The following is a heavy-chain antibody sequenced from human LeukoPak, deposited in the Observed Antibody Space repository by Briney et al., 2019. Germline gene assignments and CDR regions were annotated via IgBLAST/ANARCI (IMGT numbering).Heavy chain of an antibody. D-gene: IGHD2-2*01. Sequence: GASVKVSCKASGYTFTSYGISWVRQAPGQGLEWMGWISAYNGNTNYAQKLQGRVTMTTDTSTSTAYMELRSPRSDDTAVYYCARDTRRGYCSSTSCHVFDYWGQGTLVTVSS. V-gene: IGHV1-18*01. J-gene: IGHJ4*02. CDR3: ARDTRRGYCSSTSCHVFDY. CDR2: ISAYNGNT. CDR1: GYTFTSYG.